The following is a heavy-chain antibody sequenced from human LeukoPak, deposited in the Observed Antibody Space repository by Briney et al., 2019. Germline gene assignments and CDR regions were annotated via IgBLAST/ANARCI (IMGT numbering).Heavy chain of an antibody. Sequence: GGSLRLSCAASGFTFSSYAMSWVRQAPGKGLEWVSSISSSSSYIYYADSVKGRFTISRDNAKNSLYLQMNSLRAEDTAVYYCARDANDILTGYRSRDFDYWGQGTLVTVSS. V-gene: IGHV3-21*01. CDR2: ISSSSSYI. J-gene: IGHJ4*02. CDR1: GFTFSSYA. D-gene: IGHD3-9*01. CDR3: ARDANDILTGYRSRDFDY.